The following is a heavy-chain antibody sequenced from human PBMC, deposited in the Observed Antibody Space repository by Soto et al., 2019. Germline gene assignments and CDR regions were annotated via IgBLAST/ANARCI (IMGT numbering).Heavy chain of an antibody. D-gene: IGHD5-12*01. CDR1: GGSISSTSYH. V-gene: IGHV4-39*01. CDR2: IYYTGST. Sequence: SETLSLTCSVSGGSISSTSYHWGWIRQFPGKGLEWIGSIYYTGSTYYNPSLKSRVTISVDTSKNQFSLKLNSVTAADTALYYCAREEVAPPHWFDTLCQGTLVTV. J-gene: IGHJ5*02. CDR3: AREEVAPPHWFDT.